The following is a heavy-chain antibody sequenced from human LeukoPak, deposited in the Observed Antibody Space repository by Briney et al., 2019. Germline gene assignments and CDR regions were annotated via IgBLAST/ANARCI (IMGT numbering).Heavy chain of an antibody. Sequence: GASVKVSCKASGYTFTSNYIHWVRQAPGQGLEWMGMIYPRDGSTSYAQKFQGRVTVTRDTSTSTVHMELSGLRSEDTAVYCCARDQEGFDYWGQGILVTVSS. CDR2: IYPRDGST. J-gene: IGHJ4*02. CDR3: ARDQEGFDY. V-gene: IGHV1-46*01. CDR1: GYTFTSNY.